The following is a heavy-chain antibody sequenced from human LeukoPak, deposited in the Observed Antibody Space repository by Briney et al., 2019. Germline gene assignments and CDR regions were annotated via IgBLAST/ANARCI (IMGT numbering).Heavy chain of an antibody. V-gene: IGHV1-18*01. CDR3: ARVATSYYYDSSGYYPFFY. J-gene: IGHJ4*02. D-gene: IGHD3-22*01. CDR2: ISVYNGNT. CDR1: GYTFTSYG. Sequence: ASVKVSRKASGYTFTSYGICWVRQPPGQGLEWMGWISVYNGNTNYAQKLQGRVTMTTDTSTSTAYMELRSLRSDDTAVYYCARVATSYYYDSSGYYPFFYWGQGTLVTVSS.